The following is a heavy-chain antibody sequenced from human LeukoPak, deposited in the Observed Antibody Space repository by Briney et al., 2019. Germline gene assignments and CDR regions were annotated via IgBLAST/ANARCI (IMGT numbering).Heavy chain of an antibody. V-gene: IGHV4-39*01. CDR2: IYYSGST. CDR1: GVSISSSSYY. J-gene: IGHJ6*03. CDR3: ARLGDSSGPPPHYYYYYYMDV. Sequence: SETLSLTCTVSGVSISSSSYYWGWIRQPPRKGLEWVGSIYYSGSTYYNPSLKSRVTISVDTSKNQFSLKLSSVTAADTAVYYCARLGDSSGPPPHYYYYYYMDVWGKGTTVTVSS. D-gene: IGHD3-22*01.